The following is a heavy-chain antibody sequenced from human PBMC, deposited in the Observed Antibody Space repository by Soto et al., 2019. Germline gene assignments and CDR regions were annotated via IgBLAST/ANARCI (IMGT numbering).Heavy chain of an antibody. CDR2: INPRNGDT. D-gene: IGHD2-21*02. CDR1: GYTFTGNY. Sequence: QVQLVQSGAEVKKPGASVKVSCKVSGYTFTGNYMHWMRQAPGQGPEWMGWINPRNGDTDYAQKFQDRVTINRDTSISTVYMDLSRLTSDDTAIYFCVRGGGVDVVTPTRIVFDYWGQGTLLTVSS. V-gene: IGHV1-2*02. J-gene: IGHJ4*02. CDR3: VRGGGVDVVTPTRIVFDY.